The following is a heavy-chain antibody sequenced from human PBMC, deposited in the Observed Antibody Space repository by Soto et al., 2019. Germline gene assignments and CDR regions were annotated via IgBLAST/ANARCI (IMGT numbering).Heavy chain of an antibody. CDR2: ISYDGSNK. Sequence: GSLRLSCAGSGFTFSSYAMHWVRQAPGKGLEWVAVISYDGSNKYYADSVKGRFTISRDNSKNTLYLQMNSLRAEDTAVYYCASDGGRTPYYYYGMDVWGQGTTVTVSS. CDR3: ASDGGRTPYYYYGMDV. CDR1: GFTFSSYA. V-gene: IGHV3-30-3*01. D-gene: IGHD6-25*01. J-gene: IGHJ6*02.